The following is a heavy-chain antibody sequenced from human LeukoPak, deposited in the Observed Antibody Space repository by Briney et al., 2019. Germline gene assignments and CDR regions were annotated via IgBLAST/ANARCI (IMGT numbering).Heavy chain of an antibody. Sequence: GASVKVSCKASGYTFTSYGISWVGQAPGQGLEWMGWISAYNGNTNYAQKLQGRVTITTDTSTRTACQELRTLNSAHTAVYHCAPRTLAGNDILTDYYIVYADYWGQGTLVTVSS. CDR2: ISAYNGNT. V-gene: IGHV1-18*01. J-gene: IGHJ4*02. D-gene: IGHD3-9*01. CDR1: GYTFTSYG. CDR3: APRTLAGNDILTDYYIVYADY.